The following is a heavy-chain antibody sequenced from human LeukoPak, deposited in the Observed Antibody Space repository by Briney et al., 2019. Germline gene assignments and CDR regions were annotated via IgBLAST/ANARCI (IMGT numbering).Heavy chain of an antibody. CDR1: GGSISICSYY. D-gene: IGHD6-13*01. V-gene: IGHV4-61*02. Sequence: SETLSLTCTVSGGSISICSYYWSWSRQPAGKGLEWIGRIYTSGSTYYNPSLKSRVTISVDTSKNQFSLKLSSVTAADTAVYYCRAAAGVSDYYYMDVWGKGTTVTVSS. CDR2: IYTSGST. CDR3: RAAAGVSDYYYMDV. J-gene: IGHJ6*03.